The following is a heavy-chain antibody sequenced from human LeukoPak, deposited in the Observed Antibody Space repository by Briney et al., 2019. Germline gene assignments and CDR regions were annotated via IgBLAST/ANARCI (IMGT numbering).Heavy chain of an antibody. CDR1: GFTFSDHY. Sequence: GGSLRLSCATSGFTFSDHYMDWVRQAPGKGLEWVGRTRNKVNSYTTEYAASVKGRFTISRDDSKSSLYLQMNSLKTEDTAVYYCARVAGGYYFDYWGQGTLVTVSS. J-gene: IGHJ4*02. CDR2: TRNKVNSYTT. D-gene: IGHD5-12*01. CDR3: ARVAGGYYFDY. V-gene: IGHV3-72*01.